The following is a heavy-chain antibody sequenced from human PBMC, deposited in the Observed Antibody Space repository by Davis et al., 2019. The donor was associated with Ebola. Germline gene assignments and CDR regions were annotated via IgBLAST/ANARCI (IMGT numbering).Heavy chain of an antibody. CDR3: ARGGGIAAARRAYFQH. J-gene: IGHJ1*01. D-gene: IGHD6-13*01. CDR1: AYTFSTYG. V-gene: IGHV1-46*01. CDR2: INPSGGST. Sequence: ASVKVSCKASAYTFSTYGINWVRQAPGQGLEWMGIINPSGGSTSYAQKFQGRVTMTRDTSTSTVYMELSSLRSEDTAVYYCARGGGIAAARRAYFQHWGQGTLVTVSS.